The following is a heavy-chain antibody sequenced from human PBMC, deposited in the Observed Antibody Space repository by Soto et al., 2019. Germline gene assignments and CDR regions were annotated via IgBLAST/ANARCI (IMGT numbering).Heavy chain of an antibody. CDR1: GESIDTAGYY. V-gene: IGHV4-31*03. CDR2: IYHSGAT. CDR3: SRGDY. Sequence: QVQLQKSGPRLVRPSQTLSLTCTVSGESIDTAGYYWTWIRQRPGRGLEWLGFIYHSGATYYSSSMKSRLSISIDRSQNQFSLKVTSVTAGDTAVYFCSRGDYWGQGMLVTVSS. J-gene: IGHJ4*02.